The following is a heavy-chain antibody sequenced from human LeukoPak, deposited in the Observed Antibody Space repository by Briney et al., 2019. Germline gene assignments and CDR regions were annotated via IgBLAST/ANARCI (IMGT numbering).Heavy chain of an antibody. J-gene: IGHJ4*02. Sequence: GGSLRLSCAASGFTFSSYAMSWGRQAPGKGVGWVSAITSSGGSTYYANSVKGRFTISSDNSKNTLYLQMNSLRAEDTAIYCCAKDREGYYGWGSYFVVWGQGTLVTVPS. CDR1: GFTFSSYA. CDR3: AKDREGYYGWGSYFVV. CDR2: ITSSGGST. D-gene: IGHD3-10*01. V-gene: IGHV3-23*01.